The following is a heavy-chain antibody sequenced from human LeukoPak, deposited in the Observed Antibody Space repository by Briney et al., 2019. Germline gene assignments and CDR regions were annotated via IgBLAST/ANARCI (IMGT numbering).Heavy chain of an antibody. CDR1: GFTFSGYW. D-gene: IGHD5-18*01. V-gene: IGHV3-74*01. Sequence: GGSLRLSCAASGFTFSGYWMHWVRQAPGKGLVWVSHINGDGSSTNYADSVKGRFTISRDNAKNTLYLQMNSLSTEDTAVYYCAKRGPYSYVPPDYWGQGTLVIVSS. CDR2: INGDGSST. J-gene: IGHJ4*02. CDR3: AKRGPYSYVPPDY.